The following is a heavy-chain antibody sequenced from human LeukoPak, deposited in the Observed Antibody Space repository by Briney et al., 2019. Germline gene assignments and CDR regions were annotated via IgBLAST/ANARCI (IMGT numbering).Heavy chain of an antibody. V-gene: IGHV3-21*01. J-gene: IGHJ4*02. CDR3: ARDRTGVFDY. D-gene: IGHD7-27*01. CDR2: ISSSSSYI. CDR1: GFTFDDYG. Sequence: GGSLRLSCAASGFTFDDYGMSWVRQAPGKGLEWVSSISSSSSYIYYADSVKGRFTISRDNAKNSLYLQMNSLRAEDTAVYYCARDRTGVFDYWGQGTLVTVSS.